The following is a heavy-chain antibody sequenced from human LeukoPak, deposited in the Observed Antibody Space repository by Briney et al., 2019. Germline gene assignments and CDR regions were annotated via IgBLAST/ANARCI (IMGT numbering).Heavy chain of an antibody. CDR2: FDPEDGET. J-gene: IGHJ4*02. D-gene: IGHD3-22*01. CDR3: ARDSSGYRRLDY. CDR1: GGTFSSYA. V-gene: IGHV1-24*01. Sequence: ASVKVSCKASGGTFSSYAISWVRQAPGKGLEWMGGFDPEDGETIYAQKFQGRVTMTEDTSTDTAYMELSSLRSEDTAVYYCARDSSGYRRLDYWGQGTLVTVSS.